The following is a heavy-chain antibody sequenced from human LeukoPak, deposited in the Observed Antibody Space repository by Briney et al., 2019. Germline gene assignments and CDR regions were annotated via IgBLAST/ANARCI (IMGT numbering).Heavy chain of an antibody. J-gene: IGHJ4*02. CDR1: RGSISSYY. V-gene: IGHV4-59*01. Sequence: SETLSLTCAVSRGSISSYYWSWIRQPPGKGLEWIGYIYSSGSTNYNPSLKSRVIISLDTSKSQFSLKLTSVTAADTAVYYCARSFSARMFFDYWGQGSLVTVSS. CDR3: ARSFSARMFFDY. D-gene: IGHD2/OR15-2a*01. CDR2: IYSSGST.